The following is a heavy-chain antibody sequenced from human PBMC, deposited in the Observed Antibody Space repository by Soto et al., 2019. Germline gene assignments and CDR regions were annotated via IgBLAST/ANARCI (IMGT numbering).Heavy chain of an antibody. D-gene: IGHD4-4*01. V-gene: IGHV3-30-3*01. CDR2: ISYDGSNK. CDR1: GFTFSSYA. J-gene: IGHJ4*02. Sequence: LRLSCAASGFTFSSYAMHWVRQAPGKGLEWVAVISYDGSNKYYADSVKGRFTISRDNSKNTLYLQMNSLRAEDTAVYYCARDRSNYFDYWGRRTLVTVSS. CDR3: ARDRSNYFDY.